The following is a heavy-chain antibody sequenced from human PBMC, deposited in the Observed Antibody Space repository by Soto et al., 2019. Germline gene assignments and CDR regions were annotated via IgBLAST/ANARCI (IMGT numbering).Heavy chain of an antibody. Sequence: EVRLVESGGGLVKPGGSLRLSCAASGFSFNKYSINWVRQAPGKGLEWVSSITSKTGDQYYADSVKGRFIISRDNTKNSLSLQVTSLRDDDTAVYYCARDLMPNDRGLGDLAYWGQGTLVTVSS. V-gene: IGHV3-21*06. CDR3: ARDLMPNDRGLGDLAY. D-gene: IGHD3-22*01. J-gene: IGHJ4*02. CDR2: ITSKTGDQ. CDR1: GFSFNKYS.